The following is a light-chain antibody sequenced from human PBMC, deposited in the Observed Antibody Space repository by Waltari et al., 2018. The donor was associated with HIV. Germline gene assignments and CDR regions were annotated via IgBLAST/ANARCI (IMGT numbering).Light chain of an antibody. CDR1: PSNIGASYD. V-gene: IGLV1-40*01. CDR3: QSYDSSLSNLI. CDR2: GYS. J-gene: IGLJ2*01. Sequence: QSVLTQPPSVSGDPGQWVTISCAVSPSNIGASYDVPWYQQLPGTAPQLLLYGYSCRPSAVPDRFAGSKSGTSASLAITGLQAEDEADYYCQSYDSSLSNLIFGGGTKLTVL.